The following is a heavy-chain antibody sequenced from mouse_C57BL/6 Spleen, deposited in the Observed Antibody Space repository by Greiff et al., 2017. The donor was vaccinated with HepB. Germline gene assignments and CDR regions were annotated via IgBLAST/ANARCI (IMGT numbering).Heavy chain of an antibody. CDR3: ARETYYDYDVNYYAMDY. J-gene: IGHJ4*01. Sequence: EVKVVESEGGLVQPGSSMKLSCTASGFTFSDYYMAWVRQVPEKGLEWVANINYDGSSTYYLDSLKSRFIISRDNAKNILYLQMSSLKSEDTATYYCARETYYDYDVNYYAMDYWGQGTSVTVSS. CDR2: INYDGSST. V-gene: IGHV5-16*01. D-gene: IGHD2-4*01. CDR1: GFTFSDYY.